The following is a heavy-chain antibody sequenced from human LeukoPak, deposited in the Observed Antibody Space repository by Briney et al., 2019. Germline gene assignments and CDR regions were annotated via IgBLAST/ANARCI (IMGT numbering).Heavy chain of an antibody. CDR1: GGSISSGGYS. Sequence: SETLSLTCAVSGGSISSGGYSWSWIRQPPGKGLEWIGYIYHSGSTYYNPSLKSRVTISVDRSKNQFSLKLSSVTAADTAVYYCARGGSSWQNDYWAREPWSPSPQ. CDR3: ARGGSSWQNDY. D-gene: IGHD6-13*01. V-gene: IGHV4-30-2*01. J-gene: IGHJ4*02. CDR2: IYHSGST.